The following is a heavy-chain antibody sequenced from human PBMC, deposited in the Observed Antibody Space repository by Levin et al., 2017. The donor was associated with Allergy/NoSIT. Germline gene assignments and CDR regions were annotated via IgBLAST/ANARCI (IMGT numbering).Heavy chain of an antibody. V-gene: IGHV4-34*01. CDR1: GGSFSGYY. J-gene: IGHJ4*02. CDR3: GGGSDRPIDY. CDR2: INHIGST. D-gene: IGHD2-21*01. Sequence: SQTRSLTCAVYGGSFSGYYWSWIRQPPGKGLEWIGEINHIGSTTYNPSLKSRVTISVDTSKNQFSLKLSSVTAADTAVYYCGGGSDRPIDYWGQGTLVTVSS.